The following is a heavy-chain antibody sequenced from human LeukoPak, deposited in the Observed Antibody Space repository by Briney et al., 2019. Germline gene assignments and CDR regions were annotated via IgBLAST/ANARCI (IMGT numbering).Heavy chain of an antibody. J-gene: IGHJ3*02. D-gene: IGHD4-17*01. V-gene: IGHV4-59*01. CDR1: GGSISSYY. CDR2: IYYSGST. Sequence: PSETLSLTCTVSGGSISSYYWSWIRQPPGKGLEWIGYIYYSGSTNYNPSLKSRVTISVDTSKNQFSLKLSSVTAADTAVYYCARDGSPLYGDYVEAFDIWGQGTMVTVSS. CDR3: ARDGSPLYGDYVEAFDI.